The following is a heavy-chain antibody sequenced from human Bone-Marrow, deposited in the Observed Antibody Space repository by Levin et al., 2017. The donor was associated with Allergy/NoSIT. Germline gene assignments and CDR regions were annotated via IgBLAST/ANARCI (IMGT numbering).Heavy chain of an antibody. CDR2: ISVDSGNT. D-gene: IGHD3-10*01. CDR1: GYTFTTYG. V-gene: IGHV1-18*01. Sequence: ASVKVSCKASGYTFTTYGLSWVRQAPGQGLEWMGWISVDSGNTNYTQRLQGRVTMSRDTSTNTAYMELRGLRSDDTAVYYCARMEDTLVRGVITPNFYYGMDVWGQGTTVTVSS. CDR3: ARMEDTLVRGVITPNFYYGMDV. J-gene: IGHJ6*02.